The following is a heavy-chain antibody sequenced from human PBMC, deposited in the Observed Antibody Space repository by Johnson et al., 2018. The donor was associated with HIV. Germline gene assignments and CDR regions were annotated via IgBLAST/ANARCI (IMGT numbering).Heavy chain of an antibody. CDR3: AKEGWAAAQEGWGAFDI. CDR2: INSDGSNT. J-gene: IGHJ3*02. V-gene: IGHV3-74*01. D-gene: IGHD6-13*01. CDR1: GFTFSSYW. Sequence: VQLVESGGGLVKPGGSLRLSCAASGFTFSSYWMHWVRQAPGKGLVWVSRINSDGSNTTYTDSVKGRFTISRDNAKNTLYLQMNSLRAEDTAVYYCAKEGWAAAQEGWGAFDIWGQGTMVTVSS.